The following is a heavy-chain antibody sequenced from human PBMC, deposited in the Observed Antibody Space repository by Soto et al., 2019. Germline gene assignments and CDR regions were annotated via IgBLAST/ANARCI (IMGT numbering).Heavy chain of an antibody. CDR3: GKDIGEDILTNL. CDR1: GFTFSSYS. V-gene: IGHV3-23*01. Sequence: GGSLRLSCAASGFTFSSYSMSWVRQAPGKGLEWVAAIIGSGGSTYYADSVKGRFTICRANLKNTMYLQKNTLMDEGTGVYYCGKDIGEDILTNLWGQGTLVTVSS. J-gene: IGHJ5*02. D-gene: IGHD3-9*01. CDR2: IIGSGGST.